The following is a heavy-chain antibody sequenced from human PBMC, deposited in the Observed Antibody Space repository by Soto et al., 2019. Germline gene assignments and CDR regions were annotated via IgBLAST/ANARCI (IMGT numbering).Heavy chain of an antibody. D-gene: IGHD3-10*01. CDR2: IYHSGST. Sequence: QVQLQESGPGLVKPSGTLSLTCAVSGGSISSSNWWSWVRQPPGKGLEWIGEIYHSGSTNYNPSLNTRVXXSXAXXKNQFSLKLSSVTAADTAVYYCARRSSLYGSGSYYWGQGTLVTVSS. J-gene: IGHJ4*02. CDR3: ARRSSLYGSGSYY. V-gene: IGHV4-4*02. CDR1: GGSISSSNW.